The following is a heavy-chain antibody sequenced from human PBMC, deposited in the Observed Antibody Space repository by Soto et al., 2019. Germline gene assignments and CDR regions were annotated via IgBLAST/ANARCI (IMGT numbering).Heavy chain of an antibody. D-gene: IGHD3-10*01. Sequence: VFGSSPMTYHKTRIRQPPGKGLEWIGYIYDSGTTSYDPSLKSRVTISVDTSKNQFSVKLSSVTAADTAVYYCARLSRGGSYYYPIDACGQGRTVT. CDR1: GSSPMTYH. J-gene: IGHJ6*02. CDR3: ARLSRGGSYYYPIDA. CDR2: IYDSGTT. V-gene: IGHV4-59*01.